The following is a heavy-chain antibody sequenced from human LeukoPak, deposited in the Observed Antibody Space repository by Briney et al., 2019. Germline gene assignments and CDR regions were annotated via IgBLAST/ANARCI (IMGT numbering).Heavy chain of an antibody. CDR1: GGSFSGYY. J-gene: IGHJ2*01. CDR2: INHSGST. V-gene: IGHV4-34*01. D-gene: IGHD6-19*01. CDR3: ARDRGSGWYLSYFDL. Sequence: SETLSLTCAVYGGSFSGYYWSWIRQLPGKGLEWIGEINHSGSTNYNPSLKSRVTISVDTSKNQFPLKLSSVTAADTAVYYCARDRGSGWYLSYFDLWGRGTLVTVSS.